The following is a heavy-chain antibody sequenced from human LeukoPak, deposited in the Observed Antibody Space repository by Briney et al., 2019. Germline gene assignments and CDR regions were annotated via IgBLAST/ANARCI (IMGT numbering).Heavy chain of an antibody. CDR2: INPNSGGT. CDR3: ARVPQSWGRHHWFDP. D-gene: IGHD7-27*01. Sequence: ASVTVSCKASGYTFTGYYMHWVRQAPGQGREWMGWINPNSGGTNYAQKFQGRVNMTRDTSITTAYMDLSRLRSDDTAVYYCARVPQSWGRHHWFDPWGQGTVVTVSS. CDR1: GYTFTGYY. V-gene: IGHV1-2*02. J-gene: IGHJ5*02.